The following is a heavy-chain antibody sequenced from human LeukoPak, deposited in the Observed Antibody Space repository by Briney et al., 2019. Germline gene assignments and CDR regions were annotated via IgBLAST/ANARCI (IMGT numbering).Heavy chain of an antibody. CDR3: ARASKYRRYCTNGVCYTHTFDY. J-gene: IGHJ4*02. CDR1: GGSISSYY. V-gene: IGHV4-59*01. D-gene: IGHD2-8*01. CDR2: SYYSWST. Sequence: PSETLSITCTVSGGSISSYYWRWMRQPPAKRLSWIGYSYYSWSTNYNPSLKSRVTISVDTSKNQFSLKLSSVTAADTAVYYCARASKYRRYCTNGVCYTHTFDYWGQGTLVTVSS.